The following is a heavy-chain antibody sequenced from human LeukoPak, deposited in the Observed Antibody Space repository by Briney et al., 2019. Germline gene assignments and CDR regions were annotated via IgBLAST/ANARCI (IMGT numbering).Heavy chain of an antibody. J-gene: IGHJ4*02. D-gene: IGHD5-18*01. CDR3: ANDLGWIQLNLG. Sequence: GGSLRLSCAASGFTFSSHDMHWVRQAPGKGLEWVSGISGHGDITYYADSVKGRFTISRDNSRNTVYLQMNSLRAEHTAVYYCANDLGWIQLNLGRGQGTLVTVSS. CDR2: ISGHGDIT. V-gene: IGHV3-23*01. CDR1: GFTFSSHD.